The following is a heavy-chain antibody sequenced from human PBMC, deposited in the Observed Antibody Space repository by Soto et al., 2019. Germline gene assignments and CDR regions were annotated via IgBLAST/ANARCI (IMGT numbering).Heavy chain of an antibody. CDR1: GYSVTSYW. CDR3: ARSVVAATTRRLYYYYGMDV. D-gene: IGHD2-15*01. V-gene: IGHV5-51*01. CDR2: IYPGDSDT. Sequence: GESLKISCKGSGYSVTSYWIGWVRQMPGKGLEWMGIIYPGDSDTRYSPSFQGQVTISADKSISTAYLQWSSLKASDTAMYYCARSVVAATTRRLYYYYGMDVWGQGTTVTVSS. J-gene: IGHJ6*02.